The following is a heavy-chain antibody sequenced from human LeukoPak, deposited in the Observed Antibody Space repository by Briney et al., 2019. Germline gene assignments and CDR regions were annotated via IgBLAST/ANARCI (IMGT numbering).Heavy chain of an antibody. CDR2: INGGGLST. D-gene: IGHD3-10*01. Sequence: PGGSLRLSCAVSGFTFSRFAMNWVRQAPGKGLEWVSAINGGGLSTYYADSVKGRFTISRDNAKNTLYLQMNSLRAEDTARYYCARSGGIIDYWGQGTLVTVSS. CDR1: GFTFSRFA. J-gene: IGHJ4*02. V-gene: IGHV3-23*01. CDR3: ARSGGIIDY.